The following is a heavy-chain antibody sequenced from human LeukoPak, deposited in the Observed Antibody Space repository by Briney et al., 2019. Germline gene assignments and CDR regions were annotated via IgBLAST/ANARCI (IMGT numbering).Heavy chain of an antibody. Sequence: QPGRSLRLSCAASGFTFSSYGMHWVRQAPGKGLEWVAVIWYDGSNKYYADSVKGRFTISRDNSKNTLYLQMNSLRAEDTAVYYCARDAGGDPTYYYYYGMDVWGQGTTVTVSS. V-gene: IGHV3-33*01. D-gene: IGHD4-17*01. CDR2: IWYDGSNK. J-gene: IGHJ6*02. CDR3: ARDAGGDPTYYYYYGMDV. CDR1: GFTFSSYG.